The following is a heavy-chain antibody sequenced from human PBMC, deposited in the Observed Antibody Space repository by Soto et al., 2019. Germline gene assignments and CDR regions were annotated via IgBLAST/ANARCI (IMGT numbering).Heavy chain of an antibody. D-gene: IGHD5-18*01. CDR3: ATPVEMDTLSSFDF. J-gene: IGHJ3*01. CDR2: ITPIFGTT. CDR1: GGTFSRYA. V-gene: IGHV1-69*15. Sequence: QVQLVQSGAEVKKPGSSVKVSCKASGGTFSRYAIGWVRQAPGQGLEWMGTITPIFGTTNYAQKFQGRVTIIADETTSTAYMELSSLRSEGTAVYYCATPVEMDTLSSFDFWGQGTMVIVSS.